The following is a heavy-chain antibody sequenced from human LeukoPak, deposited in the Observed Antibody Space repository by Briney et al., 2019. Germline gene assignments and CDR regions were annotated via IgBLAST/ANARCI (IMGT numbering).Heavy chain of an antibody. CDR3: ARGSSHGFDY. J-gene: IGHJ4*02. Sequence: SGPTLVKPTQTLTLTCTFSGFSLSTTGVNVGWIRQPPGKALEWLALVYWDDDTRYSPSLKNRLTITKDTSKNQVVLTMTNMDPVDTATYYCARGSSHGFDYWGQGTLVTVSS. CDR2: VYWDDDT. CDR1: GFSLSTTGVN. V-gene: IGHV2-5*02.